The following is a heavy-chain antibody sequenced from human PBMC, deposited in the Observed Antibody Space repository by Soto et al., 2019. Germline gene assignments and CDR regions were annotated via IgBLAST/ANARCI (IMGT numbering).Heavy chain of an antibody. CDR3: ARWGLNWFDP. V-gene: IGHV4-34*01. D-gene: IGHD3-16*01. J-gene: IGHJ5*02. Sequence: SSETLSLTCAVYGGSFSGYYWSWIRQPPGKGLEWIGEINHSGSTNYNPSLKSRVTISVDTSKNQFSLKLSSVTAADTAVYYCARWGLNWFDPWGQGTLVTVSS. CDR2: INHSGST. CDR1: GGSFSGYY.